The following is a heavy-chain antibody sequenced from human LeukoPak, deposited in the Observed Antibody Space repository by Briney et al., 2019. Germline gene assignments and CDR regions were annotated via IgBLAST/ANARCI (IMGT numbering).Heavy chain of an antibody. V-gene: IGHV1-18*04. CDR3: ARDGRQWVPLNWFDP. Sequence: GASVKVSCKASGYTFNTYGINWVRQAPGQGLEWMGWISAYNGNTSYAQNFQGRITLTTDTSTSTAYMELTSLRFDDTAVYYCARDGRQWVPLNWFDPWGQGTLVIVSS. CDR2: ISAYNGNT. D-gene: IGHD6-19*01. J-gene: IGHJ5*02. CDR1: GYTFNTYG.